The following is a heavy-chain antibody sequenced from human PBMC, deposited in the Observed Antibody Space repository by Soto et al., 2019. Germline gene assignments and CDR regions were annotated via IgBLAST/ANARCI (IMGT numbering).Heavy chain of an antibody. J-gene: IGHJ4*02. CDR1: GLTFSSYA. CDR3: AKEPYYDSSGYYYYFDY. D-gene: IGHD3-22*01. Sequence: EVQLLESGGGLVQPGASLRLSCAASGLTFSSYAMSWVRQAPGKGLEWVSAISGSGGSTYYADSVKGRFTISRDNSKNTLYLQMNSLRSEDTAVYYCAKEPYYDSSGYYYYFDYWGQGTLVTVSS. CDR2: ISGSGGST. V-gene: IGHV3-23*01.